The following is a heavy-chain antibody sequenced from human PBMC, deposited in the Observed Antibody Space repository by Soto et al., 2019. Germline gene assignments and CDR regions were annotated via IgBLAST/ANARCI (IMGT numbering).Heavy chain of an antibody. Sequence: PSETLSLTCTVSGGSISSYYWSWIRQPPGKGLEWIGYIYYSGSTNYNPSLKSRVTISVDTSKNQFSLKLSSVTAADTAVYYCAREVVVPAAMVNYYYMDVWGKGTTVTVSS. CDR1: GGSISSYY. V-gene: IGHV4-59*12. D-gene: IGHD2-2*01. J-gene: IGHJ6*03. CDR3: AREVVVPAAMVNYYYMDV. CDR2: IYYSGST.